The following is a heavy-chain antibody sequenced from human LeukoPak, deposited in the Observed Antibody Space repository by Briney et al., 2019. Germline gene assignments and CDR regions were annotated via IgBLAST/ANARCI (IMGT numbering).Heavy chain of an antibody. CDR2: IDPSDSDI. V-gene: IGHV5-51*01. D-gene: IGHD7-27*01. CDR3: ARQTAMGRSGDY. Sequence: GESLKISCKASGYSFTSYWIGWVRQMPGKGLEWMGIIDPSDSDIRYTPSFQGQVTISADKSLSTAYLQWNSLKASDTAVYYCARQTAMGRSGDYWGQGTLVTVSS. J-gene: IGHJ4*02. CDR1: GYSFTSYW.